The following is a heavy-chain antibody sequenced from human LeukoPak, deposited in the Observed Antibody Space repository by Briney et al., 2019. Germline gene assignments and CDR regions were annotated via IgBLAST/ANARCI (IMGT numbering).Heavy chain of an antibody. CDR1: GGTVSSFA. CDR2: IIPIFATA. D-gene: IGHD2-15*01. J-gene: IGHJ3*02. CDR3: ARAPKGYCSGGSCYRAFDI. Sequence: VASVKVSCKASGGTVSSFAISWVRQAPGQGLEWMGGIIPIFATANYAQKFQGRVTITADESTSTAYMELSSLRSEDTAVYYCARAPKGYCSGGSCYRAFDIWGQGTMVTVSS. V-gene: IGHV1-69*13.